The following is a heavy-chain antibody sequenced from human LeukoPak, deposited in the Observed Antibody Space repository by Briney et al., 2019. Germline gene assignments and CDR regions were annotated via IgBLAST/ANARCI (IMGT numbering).Heavy chain of an antibody. CDR3: ARRKADVRLRYHYYGMDV. J-gene: IGHJ6*02. Sequence: GGSLRLSCAASGFTFSSYSMNWVRQAPGKGLEWVSYISSSSSTIYYADSVKGRFTISRDNAKNSLYLQMNSLRAEDTAVYYCARRKADVRLRYHYYGMDVWGQGTTVTVSS. V-gene: IGHV3-48*04. CDR1: GFTFSSYS. CDR2: ISSSSSTI. D-gene: IGHD2-15*01.